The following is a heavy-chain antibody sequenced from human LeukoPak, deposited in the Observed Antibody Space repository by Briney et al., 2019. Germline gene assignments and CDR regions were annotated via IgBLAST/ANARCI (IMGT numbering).Heavy chain of an antibody. CDR2: IYPGDSDT. V-gene: IGHV5-51*01. CDR1: GYRFASYW. Sequence: GESLKISCKGSGYRFASYWIGWVRQMPGKGLEWMGIIYPGDSDTRYSPSFQGQVTISADKSISTAYLQWSSLKASDTAIYYCATAAAGTKPFFGYWGHGTLVTVSS. J-gene: IGHJ4*01. D-gene: IGHD6-13*01. CDR3: ATAAAGTKPFFGY.